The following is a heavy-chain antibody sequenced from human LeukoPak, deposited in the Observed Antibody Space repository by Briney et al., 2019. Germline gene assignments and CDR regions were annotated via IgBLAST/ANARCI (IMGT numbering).Heavy chain of an antibody. V-gene: IGHV3-30*18. CDR3: AKDYYYGSGSYSLDY. CDR2: ISYDGSNK. Sequence: GRSLRLSCAASGFTFSNHGMHWVRRAPDKGLEWVALISYDGSNKYYADSVKGRFTISRDNSKNTLHLQMNSLRAEDTAAYYCAKDYYYGSGSYSLDYWGQGTLVTVSS. D-gene: IGHD3-10*01. CDR1: GFTFSNHG. J-gene: IGHJ4*02.